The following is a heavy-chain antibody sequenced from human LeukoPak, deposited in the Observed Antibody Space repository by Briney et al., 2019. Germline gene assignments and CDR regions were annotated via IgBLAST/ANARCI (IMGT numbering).Heavy chain of an antibody. CDR2: ISISSNYI. CDR1: GFTFSRYS. D-gene: IGHD3-3*01. Sequence: GGSLRLSCAASGFTFSRYSMNWVRQAPGKGLEWVLSISISSNYIYYTDSLKGRFTISRDNAKNSLYLQMNSLRAEDTAVYYCARGSRFGVVERDAFDIWGQGTMVTVSS. V-gene: IGHV3-21*01. J-gene: IGHJ3*02. CDR3: ARGSRFGVVERDAFDI.